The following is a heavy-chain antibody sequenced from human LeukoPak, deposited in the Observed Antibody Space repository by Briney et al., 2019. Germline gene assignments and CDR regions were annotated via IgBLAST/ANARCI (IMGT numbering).Heavy chain of an antibody. CDR1: GFTFSSYS. J-gene: IGHJ4*02. Sequence: GGSLRLSCAASGFTFSSYSMNWVRQAPGKGLEWVSSISSGSSYIYYADSVKGRFTISRDNAKNSLYLQMNSLRAEDTAVYYCARDRYNWNEYFDYWGQGTLVTVSS. CDR2: ISSGSSYI. V-gene: IGHV3-21*01. D-gene: IGHD1-1*01. CDR3: ARDRYNWNEYFDY.